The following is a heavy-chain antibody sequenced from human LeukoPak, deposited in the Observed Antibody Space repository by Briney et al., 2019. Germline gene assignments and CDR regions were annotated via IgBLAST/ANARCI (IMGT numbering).Heavy chain of an antibody. D-gene: IGHD2-2*01. CDR2: ISYDGSNK. CDR3: AKMAMLQRPIFDY. J-gene: IGHJ4*02. CDR1: GFTFSSYG. Sequence: VGSLRLSCAASGFTFSSYGMHWVRQAPGKGLEWVAVISYDGSNKYYAYSVKGRFTISRENSKNPLYLQMNSLRAEDTAVYYCAKMAMLQRPIFDYWGQGTLVSVST. V-gene: IGHV3-30*18.